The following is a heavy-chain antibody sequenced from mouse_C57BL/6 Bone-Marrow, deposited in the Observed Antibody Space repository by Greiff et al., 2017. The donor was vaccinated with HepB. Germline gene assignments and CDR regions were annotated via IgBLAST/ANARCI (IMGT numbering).Heavy chain of an antibody. CDR3: ARGGTTVPWFAY. CDR2: FHPYNDDT. Sequence: VHLVESGAELVKPGASVKMSCKASGYTFTTYPIEWMKQNHGKSLEWIGNFHPYNDDTKYNEKFKGKATLTVDKSSSTVYLELSRLTSDDSAVYYCARGGTTVPWFAYWGQGTLVTVSA. CDR1: GYTFTTYP. D-gene: IGHD1-1*01. V-gene: IGHV1-47*01. J-gene: IGHJ3*01.